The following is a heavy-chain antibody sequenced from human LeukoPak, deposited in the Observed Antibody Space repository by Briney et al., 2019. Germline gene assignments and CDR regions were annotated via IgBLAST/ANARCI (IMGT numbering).Heavy chain of an antibody. D-gene: IGHD5-12*01. Sequence: ASVKVSCKASGYTFSNYGITWVRQAPGQGLEWMGWISTSTGNTIYAQKVQDRVTMTTDTSTNIAYMELRSLRSDDTAVYYCARGSPGYSPDYWDQGTLVTVSS. CDR2: ISTSTGNT. J-gene: IGHJ4*02. CDR1: GYTFSNYG. V-gene: IGHV1-18*01. CDR3: ARGSPGYSPDY.